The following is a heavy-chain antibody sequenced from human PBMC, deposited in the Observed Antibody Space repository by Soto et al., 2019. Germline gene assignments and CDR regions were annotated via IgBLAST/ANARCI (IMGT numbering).Heavy chain of an antibody. D-gene: IGHD3-22*01. Sequence: PSETLSLTCSVSGGSISPYFWSWIRKPAGKGLEWIGRIYYTGSTNYNPPLKSRVSMSLDRARNQISLKVNFLTAADTAVYYCAREGGYFDSSGSGVYHYYGVDVWGRGTTVTVSS. V-gene: IGHV4-4*07. CDR3: AREGGYFDSSGSGVYHYYGVDV. J-gene: IGHJ6*02. CDR2: IYYTGST. CDR1: GGSISPYF.